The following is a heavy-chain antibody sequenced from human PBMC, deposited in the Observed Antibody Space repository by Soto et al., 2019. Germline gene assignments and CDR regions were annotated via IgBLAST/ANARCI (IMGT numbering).Heavy chain of an antibody. CDR1: GFTFRNYA. Sequence: EVQLLESGGGLVQPGGSLRLSCAASGFTFRNYAMTWVRQAPGKGLEWVSAISGTGGSTYYADSVKGRFTISRDNSKDTLSLQMNSVRAEDTAIYYCAQGDDYGDWDFDYWGQGTLGTVSS. V-gene: IGHV3-23*01. J-gene: IGHJ4*02. CDR3: AQGDDYGDWDFDY. D-gene: IGHD4-17*01. CDR2: ISGTGGST.